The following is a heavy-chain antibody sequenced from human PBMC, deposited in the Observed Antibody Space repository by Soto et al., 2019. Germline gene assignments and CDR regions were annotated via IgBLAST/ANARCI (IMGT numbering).Heavy chain of an antibody. D-gene: IGHD3-10*01. V-gene: IGHV1-69*01. CDR3: ARSSGSGSYPHYYYGMDV. CDR1: GGTFSSYA. Sequence: KVSCKASGGTFSSYAISWVRQAPGQGLEWMGGIIPIFGTANYAQKFQGRVTITADESTSTAYMELSSLRSEDTAVYYCARSSGSGSYPHYYYGMDVWGQGTTVTVSS. CDR2: IIPIFGTA. J-gene: IGHJ6*02.